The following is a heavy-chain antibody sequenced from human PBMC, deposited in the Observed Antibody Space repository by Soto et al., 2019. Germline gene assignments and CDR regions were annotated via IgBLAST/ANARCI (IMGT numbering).Heavy chain of an antibody. CDR1: GFTFSGHW. Sequence: EVQLVESGGDLVQPGGSLSLSCAASGFTFSGHWMHWVRQVPGKGLEWVSRINTDGGSSAYADSVKGRFAISRDNAKNILYLQMNGLRAEDTAVYYCAREAGYCSMISCYRRAFDTWGQGTTVTVSS. V-gene: IGHV3-74*03. D-gene: IGHD2-2*01. CDR2: INTDGGSS. CDR3: AREAGYCSMISCYRRAFDT. J-gene: IGHJ3*02.